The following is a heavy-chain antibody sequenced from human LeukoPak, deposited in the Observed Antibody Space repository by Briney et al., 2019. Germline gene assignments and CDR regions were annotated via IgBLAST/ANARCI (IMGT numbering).Heavy chain of an antibody. CDR3: ATENSRDTAMGGENWFDP. V-gene: IGHV1-24*01. Sequence: ASVKVSCKVSGYTLTELSMHWVRQAPGKGLEWMGGIDPEDAETIYAQKFQGRVTMTEDTSTDTAYMELSSLRSEDTAVYYCATENSRDTAMGGENWFDPWGLGTLVTVSS. CDR1: GYTLTELS. D-gene: IGHD5-18*01. CDR2: IDPEDAET. J-gene: IGHJ5*02.